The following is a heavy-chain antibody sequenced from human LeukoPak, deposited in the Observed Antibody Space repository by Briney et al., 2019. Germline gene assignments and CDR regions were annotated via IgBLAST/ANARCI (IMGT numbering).Heavy chain of an antibody. CDR1: GFTFSSYA. J-gene: IGHJ3*02. Sequence: GGSLRLSCAASGFTFSSYAMSWVRQAPGKRLEWVSAISGSGGSTYYADSVKGRFTISRDNSKNTLYLQMNSLRAEDTAVYYCAKASLSRTYYYGSGSYYTDAFDIWGQGTMATVSS. CDR2: ISGSGGST. V-gene: IGHV3-23*01. CDR3: AKASLSRTYYYGSGSYYTDAFDI. D-gene: IGHD3-10*01.